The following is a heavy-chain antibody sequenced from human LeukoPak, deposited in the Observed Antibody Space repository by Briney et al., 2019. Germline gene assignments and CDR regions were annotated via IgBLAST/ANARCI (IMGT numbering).Heavy chain of an antibody. J-gene: IGHJ4*02. Sequence: HPGGSLRLSCAASGFTVSTNYMAWVRQAPGKGLEWVSVIYSGSNTYYADSVKGRFTISRDNSKNTLYLQMNSLRAEDTAVYYCARGLYYFDSSGYPRPRYDFDYWGQGTLVTVSS. D-gene: IGHD3-22*01. CDR1: GFTVSTNY. V-gene: IGHV3-53*01. CDR2: IYSGSNT. CDR3: ARGLYYFDSSGYPRPRYDFDY.